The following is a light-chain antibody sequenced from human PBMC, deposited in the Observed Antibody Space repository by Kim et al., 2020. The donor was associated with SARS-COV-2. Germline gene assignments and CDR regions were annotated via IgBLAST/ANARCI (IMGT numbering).Light chain of an antibody. CDR1: SLRSYY. V-gene: IGLV3-19*01. J-gene: IGLJ2*01. CDR2: GKN. Sequence: SSELTQDPAVSVALGQTVRITCHGDSLRSYYASWYQQKPGQAPVLVIYGKNNRPSGIPDRFSGSSSGNTASLTITGAQAEDEADYYCNSRDSSGNHPVFG. CDR3: NSRDSSGNHPV.